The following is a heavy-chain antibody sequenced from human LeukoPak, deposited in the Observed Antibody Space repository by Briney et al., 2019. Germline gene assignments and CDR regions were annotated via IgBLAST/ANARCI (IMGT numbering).Heavy chain of an antibody. Sequence: GGSLRLSCAAAGFNFRNSAMSWFRQAPGKVLEWVAVVSGSGQSTYYADSVKGRFTISRDNSNNTLYLQMKSLRAEDTAVFHCATHVKPMVVVSSHRVIDYWGQGTLVTVSS. CDR2: VSGSGQST. CDR3: ATHVKPMVVVSSHRVIDY. V-gene: IGHV3-23*01. J-gene: IGHJ4*02. D-gene: IGHD3-22*01. CDR1: GFNFRNSA.